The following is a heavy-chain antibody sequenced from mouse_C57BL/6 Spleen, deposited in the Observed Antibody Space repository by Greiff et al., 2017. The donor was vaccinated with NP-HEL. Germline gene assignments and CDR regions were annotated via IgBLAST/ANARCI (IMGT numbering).Heavy chain of an antibody. Sequence: VKLVESGPELVKPGASVKLSCKASGYTFTSYDINWVKQRPGQGLEWIGWIYPRDGSPKYNEKFKGKATLTVDTSSSTSYLELHSMTSEDSAVYFCARLGSGYVYFDYWGQGTTLTVSS. V-gene: IGHV1-85*01. J-gene: IGHJ2*01. CDR2: IYPRDGSP. D-gene: IGHD3-2*02. CDR3: ARLGSGYVYFDY. CDR1: GYTFTSYD.